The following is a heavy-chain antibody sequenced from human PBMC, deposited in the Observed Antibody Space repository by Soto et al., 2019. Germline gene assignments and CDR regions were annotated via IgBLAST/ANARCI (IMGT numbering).Heavy chain of an antibody. CDR1: GYTFTSYG. J-gene: IGHJ4*02. Sequence: QVQLVQSGAEVKKPGASVKVSCKASGYTFTSYGISWVRQAPGQGLEWMGWISAYNGNTNYAQKLQGRVTMTTDTSTSTAYMELRSLRADDTAVYYCARPPIGYSSGWDGGGFDYWGQGTLVTVSS. CDR3: ARPPIGYSSGWDGGGFDY. D-gene: IGHD6-19*01. CDR2: ISAYNGNT. V-gene: IGHV1-18*01.